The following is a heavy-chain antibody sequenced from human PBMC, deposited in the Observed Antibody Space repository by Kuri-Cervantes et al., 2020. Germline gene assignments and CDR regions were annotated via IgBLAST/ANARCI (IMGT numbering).Heavy chain of an antibody. CDR3: ARDGYNSEGASDI. V-gene: IGHV2-70*11. CDR2: IDWEDDE. Sequence: SGLTLANPSHTLTLTCTFSGFSLSTRGQCVSWIRQPPGKALECLARIDWEDDEYYSTALNTRLTISKDTSKNQVVLTMTNMDPVDTATYFCARDGYNSEGASDIWGQGTMVTVSS. J-gene: IGHJ3*02. D-gene: IGHD5-24*01. CDR1: GFSLSTRGQC.